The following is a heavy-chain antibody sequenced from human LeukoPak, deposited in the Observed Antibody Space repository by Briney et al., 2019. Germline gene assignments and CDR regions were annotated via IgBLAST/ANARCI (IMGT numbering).Heavy chain of an antibody. CDR3: ARIKGLWQWLTPGKAFDI. D-gene: IGHD6-19*01. Sequence: PSQTLSLTCTVSGGSISSGGYYWSWIRQSPGKGLEWIGYIYHSGSTYYNPSLKSRVTISVDRSKNQFSLKLSSVTAADTAVYYCARIKGLWQWLTPGKAFDIWGQGTMVTVSS. CDR1: GGSISSGGYY. J-gene: IGHJ3*02. V-gene: IGHV4-30-2*06. CDR2: IYHSGST.